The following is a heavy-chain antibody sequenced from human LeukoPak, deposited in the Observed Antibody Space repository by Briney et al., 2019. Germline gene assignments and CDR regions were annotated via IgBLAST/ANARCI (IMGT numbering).Heavy chain of an antibody. Sequence: ASVTVSRKASGYTFTSYDINRVGQAPGQGREGVGWMNPNRGNTEYQQKSHRRVTITSNTSISTAYMKLSSLRSEDTAVYYCARGIPGEYSYYHMDAWGKGTTVTVSS. J-gene: IGHJ6*03. D-gene: IGHD7-27*01. CDR3: ARGIPGEYSYYHMDA. CDR1: GYTFTSYD. V-gene: IGHV1-8*03. CDR2: MNPNRGNT.